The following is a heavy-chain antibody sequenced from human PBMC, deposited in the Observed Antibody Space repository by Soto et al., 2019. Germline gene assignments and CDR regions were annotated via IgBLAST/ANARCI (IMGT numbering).Heavy chain of an antibody. CDR2: ISYGGSNK. V-gene: IGHV3-30*03. J-gene: IGHJ3*02. D-gene: IGHD5-12*01. Sequence: GGSLRLSCAASGFTFSSYGMHWVRQAPGKGLEWVAVISYGGSNKYYADSVKGRFTISRDNSKNTLYLQMNSLRAEDTAVYYCARTLKRWLHLDAFDIWGQGTMVTVSS. CDR1: GFTFSSYG. CDR3: ARTLKRWLHLDAFDI.